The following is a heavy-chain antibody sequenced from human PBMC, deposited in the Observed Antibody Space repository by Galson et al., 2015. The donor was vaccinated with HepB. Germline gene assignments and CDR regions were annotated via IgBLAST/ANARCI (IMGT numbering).Heavy chain of an antibody. Sequence: SLRLSCAASGFTFSGSAMHWVRQASGKGLEWVGRIRSKANSYATAYAASVKGRFTISRDDSKNTAYLQMNSLKTEDTAVYYCTRLGIVGATTGGYWGQGTLVTVSS. CDR2: IRSKANSYAT. D-gene: IGHD1-26*01. J-gene: IGHJ4*02. CDR1: GFTFSGSA. V-gene: IGHV3-73*01. CDR3: TRLGIVGATTGGY.